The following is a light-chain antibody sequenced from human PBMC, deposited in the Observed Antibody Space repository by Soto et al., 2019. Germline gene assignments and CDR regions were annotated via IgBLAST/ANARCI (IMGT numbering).Light chain of an antibody. Sequence: EIVLTQSPGTLSLSPGEXATLSCRASQSVRSSHLAWYQQKPGQAPRLLIYGASSRATGIPDRFSGSGSGTDFTLTISRLEPEDFAVYSCQQYSSSPATFGQGTKV. CDR3: QQYSSSPAT. J-gene: IGKJ1*01. V-gene: IGKV3-20*01. CDR1: QSVRSSH. CDR2: GAS.